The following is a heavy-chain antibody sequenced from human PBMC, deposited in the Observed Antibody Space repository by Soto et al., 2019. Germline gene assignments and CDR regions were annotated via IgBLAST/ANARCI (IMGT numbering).Heavy chain of an antibody. Sequence: QAQLVQSGAEVKKTGSSVKVSCKASGGTFSSHTFSWVRQAPGQVLEWMGRIIPALGTATYAQKFQGRVTITADESATTVYMELNSLRSEDTAVYYCARPDFGDYWYFGLWGRGTLVTVSS. CDR2: IIPALGTA. CDR3: ARPDFGDYWYFGL. V-gene: IGHV1-69*08. J-gene: IGHJ2*01. CDR1: GGTFSSHT. D-gene: IGHD4-17*01.